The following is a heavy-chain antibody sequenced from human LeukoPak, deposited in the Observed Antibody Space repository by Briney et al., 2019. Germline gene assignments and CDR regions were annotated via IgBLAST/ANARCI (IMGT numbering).Heavy chain of an antibody. Sequence: SETLSLTCTVSGGSISSYYWSWIRQPPGKGLEWIGYIYYSGSTNYNPSLKSRVTISVDTSKNQFSLKLGSVTAADTAVYYCARAPGGYVLYYFDYWGQGTLVTVSS. V-gene: IGHV4-59*01. D-gene: IGHD5-12*01. CDR2: IYYSGST. J-gene: IGHJ4*02. CDR1: GGSISSYY. CDR3: ARAPGGYVLYYFDY.